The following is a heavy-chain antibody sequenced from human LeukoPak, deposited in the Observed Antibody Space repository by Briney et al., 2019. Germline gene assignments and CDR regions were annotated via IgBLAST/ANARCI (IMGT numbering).Heavy chain of an antibody. D-gene: IGHD1-26*01. J-gene: IGHJ4*02. Sequence: SGGSLRLSCATSGFTFHTYNMNWVRQAPGKGPEWLSYISTSGATRHYADSVKGRFTISRDNAKNSLYLQMNSLRADDTAVYYCARSGSHDYWGQGTLVTVPS. V-gene: IGHV3-48*04. CDR2: ISTSGATR. CDR1: GFTFHTYN. CDR3: ARSGSHDY.